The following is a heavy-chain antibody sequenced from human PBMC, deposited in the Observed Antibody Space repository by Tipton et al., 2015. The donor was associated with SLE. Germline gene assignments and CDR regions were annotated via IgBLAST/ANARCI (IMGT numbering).Heavy chain of an antibody. V-gene: IGHV4-34*10. J-gene: IGHJ4*02. CDR3: ARYDYDSSGYQIFEY. D-gene: IGHD3-22*01. CDR1: GESLNGYF. CDR2: IYRSGTA. Sequence: TLSLTCAVYGESLNGYFWNWIRQSPGKGLEWIGSIYRSGTAYYNPSLKSRVTMSVDTSKNQFSLKLSSVTAADTAVYYCARYDYDSSGYQIFEYWGQGTPVTVSS.